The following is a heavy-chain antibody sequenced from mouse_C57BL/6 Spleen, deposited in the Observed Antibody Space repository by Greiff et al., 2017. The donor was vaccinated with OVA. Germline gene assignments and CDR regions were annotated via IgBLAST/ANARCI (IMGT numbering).Heavy chain of an antibody. V-gene: IGHV1-18*01. CDR2: INPNNGGT. Sequence: VQLQQSGPELVKPGASVKIPCKASGYTFTDYNMDWVKQSPGKSLEWIGAINPNNGGTIYNQKFKGKATLTVDKSSSTAYMELRSLTSEDTAVYYCAIRSPDGYYWYFDVWGTGTTVTVSS. CDR1: GYTFTDYN. J-gene: IGHJ1*03. CDR3: AIRSPDGYYWYFDV. D-gene: IGHD2-3*01.